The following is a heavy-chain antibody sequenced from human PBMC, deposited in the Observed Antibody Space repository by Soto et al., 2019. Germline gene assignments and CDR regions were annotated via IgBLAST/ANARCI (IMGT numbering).Heavy chain of an antibody. J-gene: IGHJ4*02. D-gene: IGHD6-13*01. CDR2: IYWDDDK. Sequence: SGPTLVNPTQTLTLTCTFSGFSLSTSGVGVGWIRQPPGKALEWLALIYWDDDKRYSPSLKSRLTITKDTSKNQVVLTMTNMEPVDTATYYCSHASMVAGAGKGYFDYWGQGTLVTVSS. CDR1: GFSLSTSGVG. CDR3: SHASMVAGAGKGYFDY. V-gene: IGHV2-5*02.